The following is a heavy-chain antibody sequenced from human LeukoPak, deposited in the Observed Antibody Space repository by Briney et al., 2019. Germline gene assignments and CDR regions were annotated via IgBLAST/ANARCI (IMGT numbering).Heavy chain of an antibody. V-gene: IGHV3-9*03. CDR1: GFTFDDYA. D-gene: IGHD5-12*01. J-gene: IGHJ6*03. Sequence: GGSLRLACAASGFTFDDYAMHWVRQAPGKGLGWVARISWNSVRVDYADSVKGRFTIARDNAKNSLYLQMNSLRAEDMALYYCARSGYDYYYYMDVWGKGTTVTISS. CDR2: ISWNSVRV. CDR3: ARSGYDYYYYMDV.